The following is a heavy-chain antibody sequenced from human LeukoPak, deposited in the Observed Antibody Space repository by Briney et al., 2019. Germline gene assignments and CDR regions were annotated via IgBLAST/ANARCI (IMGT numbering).Heavy chain of an antibody. D-gene: IGHD1-20*01. CDR2: ISSSSSYI. Sequence: GRSLRLSCAASGFTFSSYSMNWVRQAPGKGLEWVSSISSSSSYIYYADSVKGRFTISRDNAKNSLYLQMNSLRAEDTAVYYCARDMTGISFDPWGQGTLVTVSS. J-gene: IGHJ5*02. V-gene: IGHV3-21*01. CDR3: ARDMTGISFDP. CDR1: GFTFSSYS.